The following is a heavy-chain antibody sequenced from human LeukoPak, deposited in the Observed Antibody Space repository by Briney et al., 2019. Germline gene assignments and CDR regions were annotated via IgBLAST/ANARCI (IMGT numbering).Heavy chain of an antibody. CDR1: GGSISSSSYY. D-gene: IGHD3-22*01. V-gene: IGHV4-39*01. J-gene: IGHJ4*02. CDR2: MHYSGIT. CDR3: ARAYSSSRRYENDC. Sequence: PSETLSLNCTVSGGSISSSSYYWGWIRQPPGKGLEWIGSMHYSGITYYNPSLKSRATIYVDTSKNQFSLKLTSVRAADSAVCSCARAYSSSRRYENDCWGQGTLVTVSS.